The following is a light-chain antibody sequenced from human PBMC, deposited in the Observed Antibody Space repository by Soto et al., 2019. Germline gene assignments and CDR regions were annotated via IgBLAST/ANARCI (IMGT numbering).Light chain of an antibody. CDR1: SGDVGRYSF. CDR2: DIY. Sequence: QSVLTQPRSVSGSPEQSVTISCTGTSGDVGRYSFVSWYQQHPGKAPKLILYDIYKRPSGVPDRFSGSKSGNTASLTISGLQAEDETDYYCCSHAGSSVVFGTGTKVTVL. J-gene: IGLJ1*01. V-gene: IGLV2-11*01. CDR3: CSHAGSSVV.